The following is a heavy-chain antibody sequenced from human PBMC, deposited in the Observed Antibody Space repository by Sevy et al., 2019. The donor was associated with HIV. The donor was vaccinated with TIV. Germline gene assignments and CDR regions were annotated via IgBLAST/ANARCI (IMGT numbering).Heavy chain of an antibody. CDR1: GFSVSSNY. Sequence: GGSLRLSCVVSGFSVSSNYMSWVRQAPGKGLEWVSYISSSSSTIYYADSVKGRFTISRDNAKNSLYLQMNSLRAEDTAVYYCARTGPPGYYYDSSGSDYWGQGTLVTVSS. V-gene: IGHV3-48*01. CDR2: ISSSSSTI. D-gene: IGHD3-22*01. CDR3: ARTGPPGYYYDSSGSDY. J-gene: IGHJ4*02.